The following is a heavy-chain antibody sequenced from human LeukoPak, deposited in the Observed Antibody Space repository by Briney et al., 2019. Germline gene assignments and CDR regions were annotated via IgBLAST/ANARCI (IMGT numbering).Heavy chain of an antibody. CDR1: GFTFSSYA. CDR2: ISGSGGST. CDR3: AKVKGPGLVRNAFDI. D-gene: IGHD6-19*01. Sequence: GGSLRLSCAASGFTFSSYAMSWVRQAPGKGLEWVSAISGSGGSTYYADSVKGRFTISRDNSKNTLYLQMSSLRAEDTAVYYCAKVKGPGLVRNAFDIWGQGTMVTVSS. V-gene: IGHV3-23*01. J-gene: IGHJ3*02.